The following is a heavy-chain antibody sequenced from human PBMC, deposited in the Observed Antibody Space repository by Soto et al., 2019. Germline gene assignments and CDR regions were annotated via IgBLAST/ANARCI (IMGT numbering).Heavy chain of an antibody. Sequence: GGSLRLSWAASGFTFSSYGMHGVRQAPGKGLEWVAVIWYDGSNKYYADSVKGRFTISRDNSKSTLYLQINSLRAEDAAVYYCASASRYYYGSGTNYNEGGTFDIWGQGPMVTVS. CDR2: IWYDGSNK. V-gene: IGHV3-33*01. CDR3: ASASRYYYGSGTNYNEGGTFDI. J-gene: IGHJ3*02. D-gene: IGHD3-10*01. CDR1: GFTFSSYG.